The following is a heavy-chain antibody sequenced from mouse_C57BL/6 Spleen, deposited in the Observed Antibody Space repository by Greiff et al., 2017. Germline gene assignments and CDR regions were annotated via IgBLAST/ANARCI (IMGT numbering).Heavy chain of an antibody. D-gene: IGHD1-1*01. CDR2: IRSKSNNYAT. J-gene: IGHJ4*01. CDR3: VRQGNYGSSYNAMDY. Sequence: EVNLVESGGGLVQPKGSLKLSCAASGFSFNTYAMNWVRQAPGKGLEWVARIRSKSNNYATYYADSVKDRFTISRDDSESMLYLQMNNLKTEDTAMYYCVRQGNYGSSYNAMDYWGQGTSVTVSS. CDR1: GFSFNTYA. V-gene: IGHV10-1*01.